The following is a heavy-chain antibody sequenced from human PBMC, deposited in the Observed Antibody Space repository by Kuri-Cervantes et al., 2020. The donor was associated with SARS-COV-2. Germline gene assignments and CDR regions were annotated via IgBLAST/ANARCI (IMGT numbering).Heavy chain of an antibody. V-gene: IGHV3-23*01. Sequence: GDSLKISCAASRFTFNKYDLIWVRQAPGKGLEWVSSISTSGGDTNYADSLKGRFTISRDNSKHTLYLQMNSLRVEDTAVYYCASVSTMGVSLDWGQGTLVTVSS. CDR3: ASVSTMGVSLD. CDR2: ISTSGGDT. D-gene: IGHD5-24*01. J-gene: IGHJ4*02. CDR1: RFTFNKYD.